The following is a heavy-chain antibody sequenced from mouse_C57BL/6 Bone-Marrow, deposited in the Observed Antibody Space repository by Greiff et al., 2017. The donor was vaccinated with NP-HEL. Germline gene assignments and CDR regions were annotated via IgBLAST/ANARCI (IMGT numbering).Heavy chain of an antibody. CDR2: IYPGSGST. V-gene: IGHV1-55*01. Sequence: VQLQQPGAELVKPGASVKMSCKASGYTFTSYWITWVKQRPGQGLEWIGDIYPGSGSTNYNEKFKSKATLTVDTSSSTAYMQLSSLTSEDSAVYYCARPGSSGYVWFAYWGQGTLVTVSA. D-gene: IGHD3-2*02. CDR3: ARPGSSGYVWFAY. J-gene: IGHJ3*01. CDR1: GYTFTSYW.